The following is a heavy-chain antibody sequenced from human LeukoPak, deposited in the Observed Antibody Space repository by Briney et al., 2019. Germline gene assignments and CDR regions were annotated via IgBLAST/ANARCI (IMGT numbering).Heavy chain of an antibody. CDR3: AREGDSSGWYGDY. Sequence: PGGSLRLSCAASGFTFSSYWMSWVRQAPGKGLEWVANIKQDGSEKYYVDSVKGRFTISRDNAKNSLYLQMNSLRAEDTAVYYCAREGDSSGWYGDYWGQGTLVTVSS. CDR2: IKQDGSEK. CDR1: GFTFSSYW. V-gene: IGHV3-7*01. D-gene: IGHD6-19*01. J-gene: IGHJ4*02.